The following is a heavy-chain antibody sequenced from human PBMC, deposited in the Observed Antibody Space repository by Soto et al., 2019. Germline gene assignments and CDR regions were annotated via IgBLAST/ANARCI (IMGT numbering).Heavy chain of an antibody. CDR3: AREVPSDSSGYYTDYFDY. CDR2: IYYSGST. CDR1: GGSISSYY. D-gene: IGHD3-22*01. V-gene: IGHV4-59*01. J-gene: IGHJ4*02. Sequence: SETLSLTXTVSGGSISSYYWSWIRQPPGKGLEWIGYIYYSGSTNYNPSLKSRVTISVDTSKNQFSLKLSSVTAADTAVYYCAREVPSDSSGYYTDYFDYWGQGTLVTVSS.